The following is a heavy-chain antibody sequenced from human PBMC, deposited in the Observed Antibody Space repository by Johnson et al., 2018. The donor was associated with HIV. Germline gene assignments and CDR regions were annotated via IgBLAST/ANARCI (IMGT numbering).Heavy chain of an antibody. CDR2: IQYDGSNK. J-gene: IGHJ3*02. Sequence: QEQLVESGGGVVQPGGSLRLSCAASGFSFNSYGMHWVRQAPGKGLEWMAFIQYDGSNKYYADSVKGRFTISRDNSKNTLYLQMNSLRAEDTAVYYCALYPPDAFDIWGQGTMVTVSS. D-gene: IGHD5/OR15-5a*01. CDR1: GFSFNSYG. CDR3: ALYPPDAFDI. V-gene: IGHV3-30*02.